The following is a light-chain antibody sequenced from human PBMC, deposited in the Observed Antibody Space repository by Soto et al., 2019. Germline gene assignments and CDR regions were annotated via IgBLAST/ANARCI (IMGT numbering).Light chain of an antibody. CDR2: DAS. CDR1: QSISRW. J-gene: IGKJ1*01. Sequence: DIQLTQSPSTLSASVGDRVTITCRASQSISRWLAWHQQKPGKAPRLLIYDASNLQRGVPSRFSGSGSGTEFTRTITSLQPEDFATYYCQQYNDYSGMFGQGTKVDIK. V-gene: IGKV1-5*01. CDR3: QQYNDYSGM.